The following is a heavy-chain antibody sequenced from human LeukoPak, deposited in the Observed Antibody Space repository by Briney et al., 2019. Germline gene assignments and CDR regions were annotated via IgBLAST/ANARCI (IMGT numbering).Heavy chain of an antibody. J-gene: IGHJ3*01. V-gene: IGHV3-23*01. Sequence: GGSLRLSCAASGFTFSSYAMSWVRQAPGEGLEWVSAISGGGGSTYYADSVKGRFTISRDISKNTLYLQMNSLRAEDTALYYCAKDRCSATTCYKDAFDFWGQGTMVTVSS. CDR2: ISGGGGST. CDR3: AKDRCSATTCYKDAFDF. CDR1: GFTFSSYA. D-gene: IGHD2-2*02.